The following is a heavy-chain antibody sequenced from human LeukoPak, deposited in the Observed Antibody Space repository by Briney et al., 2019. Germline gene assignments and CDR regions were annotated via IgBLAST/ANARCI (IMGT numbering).Heavy chain of an antibody. CDR2: MNPNSGNT. CDR3: ARLLVRGVIITGYYYYMDV. J-gene: IGHJ6*03. CDR1: GYTFTSYD. Sequence: ASVKVSCKASGYTFTSYDINWVRQATGQGLEWMGWMNPNSGNTGYAQKFQGRVTITRNTSISTAYMELSSLRSEDTAVYYCARLLVRGVIITGYYYYMDVWGKGTTVTVSS. D-gene: IGHD3-10*01. V-gene: IGHV1-8*03.